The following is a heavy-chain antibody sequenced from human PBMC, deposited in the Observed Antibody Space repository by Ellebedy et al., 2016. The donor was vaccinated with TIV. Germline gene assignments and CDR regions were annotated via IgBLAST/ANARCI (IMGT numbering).Heavy chain of an antibody. CDR2: INHSGST. D-gene: IGHD6-13*01. CDR1: GGSFSGYY. Sequence: MPSETLSLTFAVYGGSFSGYYWSWIRQPPGKGLEWIGEINHSGSTNYNPSLKSRVTILLDKSNNQLSLKLSSVTAADTAIYFCAAGIGAAAAGDIWGQGTLVTVSS. J-gene: IGHJ4*02. V-gene: IGHV4-34*01. CDR3: AAGIGAAAAGDI.